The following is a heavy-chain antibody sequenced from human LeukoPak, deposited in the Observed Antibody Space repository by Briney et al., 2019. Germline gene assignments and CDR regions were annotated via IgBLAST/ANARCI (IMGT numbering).Heavy chain of an antibody. CDR2: IYTSGST. CDR1: GGSISSYY. CDR3: ARGVCSGGSCYTYFDY. Sequence: SETLSLTSTVSGGSISSYYWSWIRQPAGKGLEWIGRIYTSGSTNYNPSLKSRVTMSVDTSKNQFSLKLSSVTAADTAVYYCARGVCSGGSCYTYFDYWGQGTLVTVSS. V-gene: IGHV4-4*07. D-gene: IGHD2-15*01. J-gene: IGHJ4*02.